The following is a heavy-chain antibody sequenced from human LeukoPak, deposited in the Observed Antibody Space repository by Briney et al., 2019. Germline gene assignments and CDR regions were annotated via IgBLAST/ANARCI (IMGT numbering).Heavy chain of an antibody. Sequence: GGSLRLSCAASGFTFSSYGMHWVRQAPGKGLEWVAFIPYDGSNKYYADSVKGRFTISRDNSKNTLYLQMNSLRAEDTSVYYCSKGAEDYYERSGYYPFDYCGQGTLVTVSP. CDR2: IPYDGSNK. D-gene: IGHD3-22*01. CDR1: GFTFSSYG. J-gene: IGHJ4*02. V-gene: IGHV3-30*02. CDR3: SKGAEDYYERSGYYPFDY.